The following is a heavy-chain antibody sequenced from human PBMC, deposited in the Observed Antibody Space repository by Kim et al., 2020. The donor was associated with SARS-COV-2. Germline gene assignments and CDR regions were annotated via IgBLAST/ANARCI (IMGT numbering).Heavy chain of an antibody. J-gene: IGHJ4*02. D-gene: IGHD2-2*01. CDR1: GFIVSSYQ. CDR2: IYSDGTT. Sequence: GGSLRLSCAASGFIVSSYQMSWVRQAPGKGLEWVSVIYSDGTTSYTDPVRGRFTISRDNSKNTLCLQMNSLRAEDTGVYYCVRDRPMPGRPAYWGQGTLLTVSS. V-gene: IGHV3-66*01. CDR3: VRDRPMPGRPAY.